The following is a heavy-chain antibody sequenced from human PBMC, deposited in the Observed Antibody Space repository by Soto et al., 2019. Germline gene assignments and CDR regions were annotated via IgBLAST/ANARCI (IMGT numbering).Heavy chain of an antibody. Sequence: GASVKVSCKASGYAFTTYYMHWLRQAPGQGPDWLGIINPSGSTTYAQKFQGRVTMTRDTSTSTVYMELSSLRYEDTAVYFCAREPRATGDMPGAHYGMDVWGQGTTVTSP. CDR2: INPSGST. V-gene: IGHV1-46*01. D-gene: IGHD2-2*01. CDR3: AREPRATGDMPGAHYGMDV. CDR1: GYAFTTYY. J-gene: IGHJ6*02.